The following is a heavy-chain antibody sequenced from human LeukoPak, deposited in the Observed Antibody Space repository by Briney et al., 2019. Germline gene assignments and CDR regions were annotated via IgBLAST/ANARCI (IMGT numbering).Heavy chain of an antibody. D-gene: IGHD2-21*01. CDR2: IKQDGSEQ. CDR3: ARESAGGLCGY. J-gene: IGHJ4*02. CDR1: GFTFSMYW. Sequence: GGSLRLSCAASGFTFSMYWMSWVRQAPGKGLEWVANIKQDGSEQYYADSVKGRFTISRDNAKNSLYLQMNSLRAEDTAVYYCARESAGGLCGYWGQGTLVTVSS. V-gene: IGHV3-7*05.